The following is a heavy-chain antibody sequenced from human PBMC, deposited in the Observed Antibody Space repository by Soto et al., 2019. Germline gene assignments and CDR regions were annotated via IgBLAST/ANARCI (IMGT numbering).Heavy chain of an antibody. CDR2: LSDSGISI. Sequence: EASLRISSTRSGFTFSIQPMIWVRQAPGKGLEWVSGLSDSGISIYYADSVKDRLTISRDNSKNTLYLQIHTLRAEDTAVYYCAKVSSSWYAGFFDLWGQGT. V-gene: IGHV3-23*01. D-gene: IGHD6-13*01. CDR3: AKVSSSWYAGFFDL. CDR1: GFTFSIQP. J-gene: IGHJ4*02.